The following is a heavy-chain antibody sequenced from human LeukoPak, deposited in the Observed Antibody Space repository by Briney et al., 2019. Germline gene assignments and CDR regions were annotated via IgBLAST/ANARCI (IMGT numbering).Heavy chain of an antibody. CDR2: MNPNGGNT. CDR1: GYTFTSYD. D-gene: IGHD2-2*01. V-gene: IGHV1-8*01. CDR3: ARGLCSSTSCYGGY. Sequence: ASVKVSCKASGYTFTSYDINWVRQATGQGLEWMGWMNPNGGNTGYAQKFQGRVTMTRNTSISTAYMELSSLRSEDTAVYYCARGLCSSTSCYGGYWGQGTLVTVSS. J-gene: IGHJ4*02.